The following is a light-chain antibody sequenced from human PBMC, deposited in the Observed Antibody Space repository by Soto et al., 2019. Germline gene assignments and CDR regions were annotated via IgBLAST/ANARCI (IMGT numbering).Light chain of an antibody. Sequence: QSALTQPASVSGSLGQSTTISCSGTSSDVGYYNHISWYQQHPGKAPKLIIYDVTNRPSGVSNRFSGSKSGNTASLTISGLQAEDEADCYCSSQASVSILIFGAGPKRTVL. CDR1: SSDVGYYNH. V-gene: IGLV2-14*03. CDR3: SSQASVSILI. CDR2: DVT. J-gene: IGLJ2*01.